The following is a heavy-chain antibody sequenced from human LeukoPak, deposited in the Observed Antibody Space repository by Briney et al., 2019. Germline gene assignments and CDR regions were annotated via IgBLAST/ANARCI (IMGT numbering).Heavy chain of an antibody. CDR2: ISSSGSTI. J-gene: IGHJ3*02. CDR3: ARESGPRGYYDSSGSYPNDAFDI. V-gene: IGHV3-48*03. Sequence: PGGSLRLSCAASGFTFSSHEMNWVRQAPGKGLEWVSYISSSGSTIYYTESVKGRFTISRDNAKNSLYLQMNSLRAEDTAVYYCARESGPRGYYDSSGSYPNDAFDIWGQGIMVTVSS. CDR1: GFTFSSHE. D-gene: IGHD3-22*01.